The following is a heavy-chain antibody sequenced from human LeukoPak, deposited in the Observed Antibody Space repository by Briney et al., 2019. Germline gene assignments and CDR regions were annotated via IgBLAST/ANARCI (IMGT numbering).Heavy chain of an antibody. CDR3: AKSNGYGLVDI. J-gene: IGHJ3*02. V-gene: IGHV4-38-2*02. CDR2: IYHSGST. D-gene: IGHD3-10*01. Sequence: SETLSLTCTVSGYSISSGYYWGWIRQPPGKGLEWIGSIYHSGSTYYNPSLKSRVTISVDTSRNQFSLKPNSVTAADTAVYYCAKSNGYGLVDIWGQGTMVTVSS. CDR1: GYSISSGYY.